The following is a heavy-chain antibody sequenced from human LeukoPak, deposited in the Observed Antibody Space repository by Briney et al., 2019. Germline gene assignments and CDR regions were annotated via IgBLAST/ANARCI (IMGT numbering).Heavy chain of an antibody. CDR1: GGSISSGDYY. V-gene: IGHV4-61*08. CDR2: IYYSANT. J-gene: IGHJ2*01. Sequence: SETLSLTCTVSGGSISSGDYYWTWIRQSPGKGLVWIGYIYYSANTYYNPSLKSRVTMSVDTSKNQFSLKLTSVTAADTAVHYCARVTYSYDTSGPNGYFDLWGRGPLVTVSS. D-gene: IGHD3-22*01. CDR3: ARVTYSYDTSGPNGYFDL.